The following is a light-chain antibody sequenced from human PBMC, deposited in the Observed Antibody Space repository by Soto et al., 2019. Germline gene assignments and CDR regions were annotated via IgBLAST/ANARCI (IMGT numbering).Light chain of an antibody. CDR1: QSISSW. V-gene: IGKV1-5*03. CDR3: QYYNDYCWT. CDR2: KTS. J-gene: IGKJ1*01. Sequence: DIQLTQSPSTLSASVGDRATITCRASQSISSWLAWYQQKPGKAPNFLIYKTSNLESGVPSRFSGSGSGTEFTLTISSLQPDDFATYYCQYYNDYCWTFGQGTKVEIK.